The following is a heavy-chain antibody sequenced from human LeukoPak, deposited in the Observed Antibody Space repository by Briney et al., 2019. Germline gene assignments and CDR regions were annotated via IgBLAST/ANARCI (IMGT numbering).Heavy chain of an antibody. J-gene: IGHJ4*02. CDR2: IYPGDSDT. D-gene: IGHD3-22*01. V-gene: IGHV5-51*01. CDR1: GYSFTSYW. CDR3: ARYYYDSSGYYYYSFDY. Sequence: GESLKISCKGSGYSFTSYWIGWVRQMPGKGLEWMGIIYPGDSDTRYSPSFQGQVTISADKSISTAYLQWSSLKASVTAMYYCARYYYDSSGYYYYSFDYWGQGTLVTVSS.